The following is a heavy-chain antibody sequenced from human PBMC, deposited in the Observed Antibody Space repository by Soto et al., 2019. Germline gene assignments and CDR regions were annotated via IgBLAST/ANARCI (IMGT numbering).Heavy chain of an antibody. Sequence: KPSETLSLTCAVYGGSFSGYYWSWIRQPPGKGLEWIGEINHNGSTNYNPSLKSRITIKVDTSKNQFSLKLSSVTAEYTAVYYCAKDDEFVVYNYWGQGTLVTVSS. D-gene: IGHD2-8*02. V-gene: IGHV4-34*01. CDR2: INHNGST. J-gene: IGHJ4*02. CDR1: GGSFSGYY. CDR3: AKDDEFVVYNY.